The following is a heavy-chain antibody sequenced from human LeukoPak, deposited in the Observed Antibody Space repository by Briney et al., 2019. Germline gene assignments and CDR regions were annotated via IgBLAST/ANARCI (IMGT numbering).Heavy chain of an antibody. CDR3: ARGRRGWLIDY. CDR2: INHSGST. CDR1: GGSFSGYY. D-gene: IGHD6-19*01. J-gene: IGHJ4*02. Sequence: PSETLSLTCAVCGGSFSGYYWSWIRQPPGKGLEWIGEINHSGSTNYNPSLKSRVTISVDTSKNQFSLKLSSVTAADTAVYYCARGRRGWLIDYWGQGTLVTVSS. V-gene: IGHV4-34*01.